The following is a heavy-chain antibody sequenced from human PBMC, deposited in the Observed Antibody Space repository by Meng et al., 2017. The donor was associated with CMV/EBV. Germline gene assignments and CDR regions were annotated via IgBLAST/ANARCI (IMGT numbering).Heavy chain of an antibody. Sequence: LQLQASGPGLGTPSETLSLTCTVSGGSISSSSYYWGWIRQPPGKGLEWIGSIYYSGSTYYNPSLKSRVTISVDTSKNQFSLKLSSVTAADTAVYYCARGVVTMIVVYDPWGQGTLVTVSS. J-gene: IGHJ5*02. CDR1: GGSISSSSYY. V-gene: IGHV4-39*07. CDR3: ARGVVTMIVVYDP. CDR2: IYYSGST. D-gene: IGHD3-22*01.